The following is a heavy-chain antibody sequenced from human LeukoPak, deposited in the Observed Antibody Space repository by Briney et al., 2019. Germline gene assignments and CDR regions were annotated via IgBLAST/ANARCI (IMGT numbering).Heavy chain of an antibody. CDR1: GGSFSGYY. CDR2: INHSGST. V-gene: IGHV4-34*01. Sequence: SETLSLTCAVYGGSFSGYYWSWIRQPPGKGLEWIGEINHSGSTNYNPSLKSRVTISVDTSKNQFSLKLSSVTAADTAVYYCARRTTERFYYYYYMDVWGKGTTVTVSS. D-gene: IGHD1-7*01. J-gene: IGHJ6*03. CDR3: ARRTTERFYYYYYMDV.